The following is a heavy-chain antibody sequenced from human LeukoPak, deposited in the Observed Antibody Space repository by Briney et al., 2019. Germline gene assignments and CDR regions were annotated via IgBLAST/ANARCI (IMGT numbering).Heavy chain of an antibody. Sequence: PSETLSLTCTVSGGSISSSSYYWGWIRQPPGKGLEWIGSIYYSGSTYYNPSLKSRVTISVDTSKNQFSLKLSSVTAADTAVYYCARVSPRRAVAGTGGDYWGQGTLVTVSS. D-gene: IGHD6-19*01. CDR1: GGSISSSSYY. V-gene: IGHV4-39*07. J-gene: IGHJ4*02. CDR2: IYYSGST. CDR3: ARVSPRRAVAGTGGDY.